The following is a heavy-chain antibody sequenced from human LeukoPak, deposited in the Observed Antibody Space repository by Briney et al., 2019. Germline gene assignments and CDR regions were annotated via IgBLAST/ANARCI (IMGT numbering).Heavy chain of an antibody. Sequence: ESSETLSLTCAVYGGSFSGYYWSWIRQPPGKGLEWIGEINHSGSTNYNPSIKSRVTISVDTSKNQFSLKLSSVTAADTAVYYCARGQLYDYWGQGTLVTVSS. CDR3: ARGQLYDY. D-gene: IGHD2-2*01. CDR1: GGSFSGYY. CDR2: INHSGST. J-gene: IGHJ4*02. V-gene: IGHV4-34*01.